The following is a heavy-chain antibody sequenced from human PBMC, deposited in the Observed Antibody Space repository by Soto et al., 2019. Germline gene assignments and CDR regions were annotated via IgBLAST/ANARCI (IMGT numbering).Heavy chain of an antibody. J-gene: IGHJ4*02. D-gene: IGHD6-13*01. V-gene: IGHV4-4*07. CDR3: ARGVGRSSWTSFDS. Sequence: SETLSLTCTVSGGSISSDYWSWIRQPAGKGLEWIGRIYISENTHYNPSLRSRVSMSLDTSKNQLSLNLSSVTAADMAVYYCARGVGRSSWTSFDSWGQGTLVTVSS. CDR2: IYISENT. CDR1: GGSISSDY.